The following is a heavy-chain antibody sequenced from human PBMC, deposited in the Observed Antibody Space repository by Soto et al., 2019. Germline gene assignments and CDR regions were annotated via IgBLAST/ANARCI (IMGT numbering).Heavy chain of an antibody. D-gene: IGHD5-12*01. Sequence: GESLKISCKGSGYSFTSYWIGWVRQMPGKGLEWMGIIYPGDSDTRYSPSFQGQVTISADKSISTAYLQWSSLKASDTAMYYCARHSSVEMATISSYYYGMDGWGQGTTVTVSS. CDR1: GYSFTSYW. CDR3: ARHSSVEMATISSYYYGMDG. J-gene: IGHJ6*02. V-gene: IGHV5-51*01. CDR2: IYPGDSDT.